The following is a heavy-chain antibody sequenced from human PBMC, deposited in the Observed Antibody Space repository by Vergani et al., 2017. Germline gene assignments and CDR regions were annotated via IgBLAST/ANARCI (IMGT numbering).Heavy chain of an antibody. Sequence: QVQLQESGPGLVKPSETLSLTCTVSGGSISSYYWSWIRQPPGKGLEWIGYIYYSGSTNYNPSLKSRVTISVDTSKNQFSLKLSSVTAADTAVSYCARLQILSSFSPSSYTNYYYGMDVWGQGTTVTVSS. CDR1: GGSISSYY. CDR2: IYYSGST. CDR3: ARLQILSSFSPSSYTNYYYGMDV. J-gene: IGHJ6*02. V-gene: IGHV4-59*01. D-gene: IGHD2/OR15-2a*01.